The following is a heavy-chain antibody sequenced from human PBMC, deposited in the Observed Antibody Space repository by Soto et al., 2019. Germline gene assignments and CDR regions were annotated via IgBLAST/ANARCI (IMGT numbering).Heavy chain of an antibody. Sequence: ASVKLSCKASGGTFSSYAISWVRQAPGQGLEWMGGIIPIFGTANYAQKFQGRVTITADESTSTAYMELSSLRSEDTAVYYCARDAQRDYYGSGSSFDYPGQGTLVTVSS. CDR1: GGTFSSYA. CDR2: IIPIFGTA. D-gene: IGHD3-10*01. CDR3: ARDAQRDYYGSGSSFDY. J-gene: IGHJ4*02. V-gene: IGHV1-69*13.